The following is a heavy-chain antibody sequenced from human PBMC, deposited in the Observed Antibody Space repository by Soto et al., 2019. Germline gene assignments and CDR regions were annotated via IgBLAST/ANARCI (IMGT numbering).Heavy chain of an antibody. Sequence: EVQLVESGGGLVQPGGSLRLSCAASGFTFSSYAVHWVRQAPGKGLEYVSVISSNGGSTYYANSVKGRFTISRDNSKNTLYLQMGSLRAEDMAVYYCARTSGYAFDYWGQGTLVTVSS. CDR3: ARTSGYAFDY. CDR2: ISSNGGST. J-gene: IGHJ4*02. CDR1: GFTFSSYA. D-gene: IGHD5-12*01. V-gene: IGHV3-64*01.